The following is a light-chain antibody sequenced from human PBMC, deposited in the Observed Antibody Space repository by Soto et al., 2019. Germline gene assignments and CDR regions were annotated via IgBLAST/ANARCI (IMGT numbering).Light chain of an antibody. CDR3: QNYNSARDLT. CDR2: AAS. Sequence: DIQMTQSPSSLSASVGDRVTLTCRASQGISDYLAWYQQKSGRVPKLLIYAASTLQSGVPSRFSGSGSGTDFTLTISSLQPEDVATYYCQNYNSARDLTFGGGTKVDIK. CDR1: QGISDY. V-gene: IGKV1-27*01. J-gene: IGKJ4*01.